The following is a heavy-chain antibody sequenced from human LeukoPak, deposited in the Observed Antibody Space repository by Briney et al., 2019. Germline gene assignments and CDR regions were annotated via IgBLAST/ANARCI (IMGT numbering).Heavy chain of an antibody. CDR2: INPDGSST. CDR1: RFTFSNYW. D-gene: IGHD1-1*01. J-gene: IGHJ4*02. CDR3: VWALVGYNANDW. V-gene: IGHV3-74*01. Sequence: GGSLRLSCAASRFTFSNYWMHWVRQAPGKGLVWVSRINPDGSSTTYADSVKGRFTISRDNVKNTLSLQMNRLRAEDTAAYCCVWALVGYNANDWWGQGSLVTVSS.